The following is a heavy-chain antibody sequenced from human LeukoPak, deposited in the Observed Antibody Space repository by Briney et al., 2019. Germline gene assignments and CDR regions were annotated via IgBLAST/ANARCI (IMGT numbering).Heavy chain of an antibody. D-gene: IGHD3/OR15-3a*01. Sequence: SETLSLTCTVSGGSISSYYLSWIRQPAGKGLEWIGRIYSSGTNYNPSLKSRVTISIDTSKNQFSLRLTSVTAADTAVYYCARQTGSGLFILPGGQGTLVTVSS. CDR1: GGSISSYY. CDR2: IYSSGT. J-gene: IGHJ4*02. CDR3: ARQTGSGLFILP. V-gene: IGHV4-4*07.